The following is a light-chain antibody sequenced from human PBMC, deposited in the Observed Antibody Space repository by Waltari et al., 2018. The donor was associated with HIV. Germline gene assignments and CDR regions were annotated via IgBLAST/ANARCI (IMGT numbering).Light chain of an antibody. Sequence: QSALTQPASVSGSPGQSVTISCTGTSSNVGGYNLVSWYQQHPDKAPQLVIFDANTRTSGIPFRFAASKSGNTASLTISGLQPEDEADYYCCSYMSGSTLVFGGGTKVIV. CDR1: SSNVGGYNL. J-gene: IGLJ3*02. CDR2: DAN. CDR3: CSYMSGSTLV. V-gene: IGLV2-14*02.